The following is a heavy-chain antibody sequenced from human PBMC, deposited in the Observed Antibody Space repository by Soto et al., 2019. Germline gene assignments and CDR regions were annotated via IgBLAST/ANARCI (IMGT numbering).Heavy chain of an antibody. J-gene: IGHJ5*02. CDR1: GFTFDDYT. Sequence: EVQLVESGGVVVQPGGSLRLSCAASGFTFDDYTMHWVRQAPGKGLEWVSLISWDGGSTYYADSVKGRFTISRDNSKNSLSLQMNSLRTEDTALYYCAKDSSSFVFDPWVQGTLVTVSS. D-gene: IGHD6-6*01. CDR2: ISWDGGST. V-gene: IGHV3-43*01. CDR3: AKDSSSFVFDP.